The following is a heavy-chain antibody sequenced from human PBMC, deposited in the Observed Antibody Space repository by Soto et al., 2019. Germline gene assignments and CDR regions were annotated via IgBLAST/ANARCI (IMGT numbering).Heavy chain of an antibody. Sequence: EVQLLESGGGLVQPGGSLRLSCAPSGFTCSSYAMSWGRQAPGKGLEWVSAMSGSGGSTYYADSDKGRFTIARDNSKNTLYLQMNTLRAEDTAVYYCAKGTRYSGSYCPVCWGQGHLVNVAT. CDR3: AKGTRYSGSYCPVC. D-gene: IGHD1-26*01. CDR1: GFTCSSYA. V-gene: IGHV3-23*01. CDR2: MSGSGGST. J-gene: IGHJ4*02.